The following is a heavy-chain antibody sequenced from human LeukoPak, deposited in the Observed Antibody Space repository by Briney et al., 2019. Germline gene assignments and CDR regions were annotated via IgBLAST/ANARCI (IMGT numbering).Heavy chain of an antibody. CDR3: ARGGGYYYYYMDV. CDR1: GGSFSGYY. V-gene: IGHV4-34*01. CDR2: INHSGST. J-gene: IGHJ6*03. Sequence: SETLSLTCAVYGGSFSGYYWSWIRQPPGKGLEWTGEINHSGSTNYNPSLKSRVTISVDTSKNQFSLKLSSVTAADTAVYYCARGGGYYYYYMDVWGKGTTVTVSS.